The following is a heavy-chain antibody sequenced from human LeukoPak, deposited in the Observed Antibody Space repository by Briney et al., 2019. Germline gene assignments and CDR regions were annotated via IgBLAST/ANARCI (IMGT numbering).Heavy chain of an antibody. J-gene: IGHJ4*02. CDR2: IYYSGST. CDR1: GGSISSSGYY. V-gene: IGHV4-39*07. CDR3: ARGRKNRIFGVVPLNY. D-gene: IGHD3-3*02. Sequence: PSETLSLTCTVSGGSISSSGYYWDWIRQPPGKGLEWIGSIYYSGSTYYNPSLKSRVTISVDTSKNQFSLKLSSVTAADTAVYYCARGRKNRIFGVVPLNYWGQGTLVTVSS.